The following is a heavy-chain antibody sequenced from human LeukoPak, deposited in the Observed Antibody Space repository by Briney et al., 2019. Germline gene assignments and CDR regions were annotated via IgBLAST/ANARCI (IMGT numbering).Heavy chain of an antibody. Sequence: SETLSLTCAVYGGSFSGYYWSWIRQPPGKGLEWIGEINHSGSTNYNPSLKSRVTISVDTSKNQFSLKLSSVTAADTAVYYRARGLRSSYWDQGTLVTVSS. D-gene: IGHD4-17*01. CDR1: GGSFSGYY. CDR3: ARGLRSSY. CDR2: INHSGST. J-gene: IGHJ4*02. V-gene: IGHV4-34*01.